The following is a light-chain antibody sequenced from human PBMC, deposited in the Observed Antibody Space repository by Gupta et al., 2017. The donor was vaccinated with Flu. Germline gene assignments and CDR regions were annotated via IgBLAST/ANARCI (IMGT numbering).Light chain of an antibody. CDR3: CSYAGTHVV. CDR1: SSDVGSFYL. V-gene: IGLV2-23*01. Sequence: SALTQPASVSGSPGQSITISCTGSSSDVGSFYLVSWYQEHPGKAPKLMLYEDDKRPAGVSNRFSGSKSGNTASLTISGLQAEDEAYYYCCSYAGTHVVFGGGTELTVL. CDR2: EDD. J-gene: IGLJ2*01.